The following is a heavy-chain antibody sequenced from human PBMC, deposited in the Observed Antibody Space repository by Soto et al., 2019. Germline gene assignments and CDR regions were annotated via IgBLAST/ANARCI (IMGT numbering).Heavy chain of an antibody. CDR3: AREGYCSGGSCYFDY. CDR1: GGSISSGGYY. Sequence: KPSETLSLTCTVSGGSISSGGYYWSWIRQHPGKGLEWIGYIYYSGSTYYNPSLKSRVTISVDTSKNQFSLKLSSVTAADTAVYYCAREGYCSGGSCYFDYWGQGTLVTVSS. D-gene: IGHD2-15*01. J-gene: IGHJ4*02. CDR2: IYYSGST. V-gene: IGHV4-31*03.